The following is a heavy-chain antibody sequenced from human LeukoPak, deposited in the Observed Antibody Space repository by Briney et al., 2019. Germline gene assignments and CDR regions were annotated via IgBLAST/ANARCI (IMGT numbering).Heavy chain of an antibody. Sequence: GGSLRLSCAASGFTFSSYSMNWVRQAPGKGLEWVSSISSSSYIYYADSVKGRFTISRDNAKNSLYLQMNSLRAEDTAVYYCARVYIWFGELLRDFYGMDVWGQGTTVTVSS. D-gene: IGHD3-10*01. V-gene: IGHV3-21*01. CDR2: ISSSSYI. CDR3: ARVYIWFGELLRDFYGMDV. CDR1: GFTFSSYS. J-gene: IGHJ6*02.